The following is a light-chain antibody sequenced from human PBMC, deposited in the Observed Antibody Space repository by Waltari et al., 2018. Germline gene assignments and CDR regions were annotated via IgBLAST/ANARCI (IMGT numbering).Light chain of an antibody. V-gene: IGKV2-28*01. CDR2: LGS. J-gene: IGKJ1*01. CDR3: MQALQTPA. Sequence: DIVVPQSPLSLPVTPGEPASIPCRSSQSLLHSNGYNYLDWYLQKPGQSPQLLIYLGSNRASGVPDRFSGSGSGTDFTLKISRVEAEDVGVYYCMQALQTPAFGQGTKVEIK. CDR1: QSLLHSNGYNY.